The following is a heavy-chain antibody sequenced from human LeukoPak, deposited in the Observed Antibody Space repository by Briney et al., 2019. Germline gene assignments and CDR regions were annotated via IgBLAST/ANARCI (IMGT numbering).Heavy chain of an antibody. CDR1: GFTFSDYW. V-gene: IGHV3-7*01. CDR3: ARIGYSSSSLDY. Sequence: GGSLRLSCAACGFTFSDYWMSWVRQAPGKGLEWVANIKQDGSVKYYVDSVKGRFTISRDNAKNFLQMNSLRVEDTAVYYCARIGYSSSSLDYWGQGTLVTVSS. J-gene: IGHJ4*02. CDR2: IKQDGSVK. D-gene: IGHD6-6*01.